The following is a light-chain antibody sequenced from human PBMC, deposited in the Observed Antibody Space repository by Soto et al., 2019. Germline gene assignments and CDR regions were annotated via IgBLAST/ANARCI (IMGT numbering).Light chain of an antibody. CDR3: QTWGSGTVV. CDR1: SGHSSYA. V-gene: IGLV4-69*01. CDR2: LNSDGSH. Sequence: QPVLTQSPSASASLGASVKLTCTLSSGHSSYAIAWHQQQPEKGPRYLMKLNSDGSHSKGDGIPDRFSGSSSGAERYLTISSLPSEEEADYLCQTWGSGTVVFGGGTKVTVL. J-gene: IGLJ2*01.